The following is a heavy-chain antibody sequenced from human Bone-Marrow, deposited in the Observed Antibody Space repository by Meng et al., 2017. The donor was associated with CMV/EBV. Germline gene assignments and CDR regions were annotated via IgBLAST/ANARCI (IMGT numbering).Heavy chain of an antibody. D-gene: IGHD3-3*01. CDR3: ARANDFWSGYNYYYYGMDV. V-gene: IGHV3-7*01. CDR1: GFTFSSYW. CDR2: IKQDGSEK. J-gene: IGHJ6*02. Sequence: GESQKFSCAAAGFTFSSYWMSWVRQAPGKGLEWVGNIKQDGSEKYYVDSVRGRFTISRDNAKNALYLQMNSMRAEDTAVYYCARANDFWSGYNYYYYGMDVWGQGTTVTVSS.